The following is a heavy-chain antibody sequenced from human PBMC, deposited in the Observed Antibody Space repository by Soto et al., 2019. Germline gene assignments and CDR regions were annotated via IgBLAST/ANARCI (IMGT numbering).Heavy chain of an antibody. V-gene: IGHV1-8*01. CDR2: MNPNSGNT. CDR1: GYTFTSYD. Sequence: ASVKVSCKASGYTFTSYDINWVRQATGQGLEWMGWMNPNSGNTGYAQKFQGRVTMTRNTSISTAYMELSSLRSEDTAVYYCAREGDSGDYYYYYMDVWGKGTTVTVSS. D-gene: IGHD6-13*01. CDR3: AREGDSGDYYYYYMDV. J-gene: IGHJ6*03.